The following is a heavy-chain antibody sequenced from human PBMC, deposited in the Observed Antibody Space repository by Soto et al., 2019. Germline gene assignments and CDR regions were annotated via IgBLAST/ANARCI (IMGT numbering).Heavy chain of an antibody. J-gene: IGHJ3*01. D-gene: IGHD3-22*01. CDR1: GGSISPYY. V-gene: IGHV4-4*08. CDR2: IFSSGST. Sequence: SETLSLTCSVSGGSISPYYWSWIRQPPGKGLEWIGYIFSSGSTFYNPSLKSRVTISVDTSKNQFSLKLSSVTAADTAVFYCASHSYYYESSGYYWQWGQGTMVTVSS. CDR3: ASHSYYYESSGYYWQ.